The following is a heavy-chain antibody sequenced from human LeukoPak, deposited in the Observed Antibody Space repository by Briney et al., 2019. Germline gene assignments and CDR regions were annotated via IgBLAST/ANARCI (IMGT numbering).Heavy chain of an antibody. CDR1: GYTFTSYG. D-gene: IGHD3-22*01. J-gene: IGHJ4*02. CDR3: ARAPTYYYDSSGYSDY. V-gene: IGHV1-18*01. Sequence: ASVKVSCKASGYTFTSYGISWVRQAPGQGLEGMGWISAYNGNTNHAQKLQGRVTMTTDTYTSTAYMELRSLRSDDTAVYYCARAPTYYYDSSGYSDYWGQGTLVTVSS. CDR2: ISAYNGNT.